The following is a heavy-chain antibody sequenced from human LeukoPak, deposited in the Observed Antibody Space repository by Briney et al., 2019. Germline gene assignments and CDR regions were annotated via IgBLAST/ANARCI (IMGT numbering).Heavy chain of an antibody. J-gene: IGHJ4*02. V-gene: IGHV1-46*01. CDR2: ISPNGGST. D-gene: IGHD3-10*01. CDR1: GYTFTNYY. Sequence: GASVKVSCKASGYTFTNYYMHWVRQAPGQGPEWMGIISPNGGSTSYAQKFQGRVTMARDTSTSTVYMELSSLKSEDTAVYYCARDITVTDHDIGYWGQGTLVTVSS. CDR3: ARDITVTDHDIGY.